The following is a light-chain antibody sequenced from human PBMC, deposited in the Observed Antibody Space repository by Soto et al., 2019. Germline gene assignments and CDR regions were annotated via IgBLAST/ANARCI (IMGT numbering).Light chain of an antibody. CDR3: QQYGSSPLGT. V-gene: IGKV3-20*01. CDR1: QSVSSSY. J-gene: IGKJ1*01. Sequence: IVLTQSPGTLSLSPGERATLSCRASQSVSSSYLAWYQQKPGQAPRLLIYGASSRATGIPDRFSGSGSGTDFTLTISRLEPEDFVVYYCQQYGSSPLGTFGQGTKVDIK. CDR2: GAS.